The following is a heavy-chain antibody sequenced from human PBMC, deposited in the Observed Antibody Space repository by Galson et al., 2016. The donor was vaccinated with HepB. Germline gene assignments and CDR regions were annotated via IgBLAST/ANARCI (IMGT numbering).Heavy chain of an antibody. V-gene: IGHV3-69-1*01. CDR1: GFTFSSYW. D-gene: IGHD3-10*01. CDR2: ISGSSYT. CDR3: ASDTLVVSRGVIFYMDV. Sequence: SLRLSCAASGFTFSSYWMTWVRQAPGKGLEWVSSISGSSYTNYADSVKGRFTISRDNAKNSVYLQINSLRAEDTAVYYCASDTLVVSRGVIFYMDVWGKGTTVTVAS. J-gene: IGHJ6*03.